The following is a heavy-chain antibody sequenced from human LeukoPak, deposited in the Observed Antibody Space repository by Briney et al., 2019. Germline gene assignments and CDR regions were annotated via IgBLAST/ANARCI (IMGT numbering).Heavy chain of an antibody. D-gene: IGHD3-10*01. CDR3: ARGGLWFGEFYTEENWFDP. CDR2: INHSGSTT. Sequence: PSETLSLTCTVYGGSFSDYYWTWIRQPPGKGLEWIGEINHSGSTTNYNPSLKNRVTISVDMYRNQFSLKLSSVTAADTAVYYCARGGLWFGEFYTEENWFDPWGQGTLVTVSS. J-gene: IGHJ5*02. CDR1: GGSFSDYY. V-gene: IGHV4-34*01.